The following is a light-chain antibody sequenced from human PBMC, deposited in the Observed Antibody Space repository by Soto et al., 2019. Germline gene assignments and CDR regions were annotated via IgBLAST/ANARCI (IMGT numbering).Light chain of an antibody. V-gene: IGKV1-12*01. CDR1: QDIAAY. J-gene: IGKJ5*01. CDR3: QQYNNWPPIT. Sequence: DIQVTQSPSSVSASVGDRVTITCRASQDIAAYLAWYQHKPGRAPELLIHAASSLQSGVPSRFSGSGSGTEFTLTISSLQSEDFAVYYCQQYNNWPPITFGQGTRLETK. CDR2: AAS.